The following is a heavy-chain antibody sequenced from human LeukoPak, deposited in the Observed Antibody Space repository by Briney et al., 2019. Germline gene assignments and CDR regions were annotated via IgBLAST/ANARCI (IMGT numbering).Heavy chain of an antibody. V-gene: IGHV3-11*05. J-gene: IGHJ4*02. Sequence: GGSLRLSCAASGYTFSDYYMSWIRQAPGKGLEWVSYISRSSSDTNYADSVKGRFTISRDNAKNSLYLQMNSLRAEDTAVYYCARGLTTVTSLASYWGQGTLVTVSS. CDR3: ARGLTTVTSLASY. CDR2: ISRSSSDT. D-gene: IGHD4-17*01. CDR1: GYTFSDYY.